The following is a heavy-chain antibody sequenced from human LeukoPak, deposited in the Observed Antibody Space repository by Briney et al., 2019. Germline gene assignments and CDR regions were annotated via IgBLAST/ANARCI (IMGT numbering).Heavy chain of an antibody. CDR2: ISWNSGSI. V-gene: IGHV3-9*01. CDR1: GFTFDDYA. CDR3: AKIQGVGSGWYPFDY. D-gene: IGHD6-19*01. J-gene: IGHJ4*02. Sequence: PGGSLRLSCAASGFTFDDYAMHWVRQAPGKGLEWVSGISWNSGSIDYADSVKGRFTISRDNAKNSLYLQMNSLRAEDTALYYCAKIQGVGSGWYPFDYWGQGTLVTVSS.